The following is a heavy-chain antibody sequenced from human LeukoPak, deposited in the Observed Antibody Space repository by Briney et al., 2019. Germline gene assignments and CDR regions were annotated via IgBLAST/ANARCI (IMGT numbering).Heavy chain of an antibody. CDR3: ARMGGPYYDFWSGYYTTNWFDP. CDR1: GGSISSHY. CDR2: IYGSVGV. D-gene: IGHD3-3*01. J-gene: IGHJ5*02. V-gene: IGHV4-59*11. Sequence: SQTLSVTCTVPGGSISSHYWSWIRQPPGKGLGWSGYIYGSVGVNYNPSLKSRVTTSVDTPKTHSSLKLSSVTAAETAVYYCARMGGPYYDFWSGYYTTNWFDPWGQGTLVTVSS.